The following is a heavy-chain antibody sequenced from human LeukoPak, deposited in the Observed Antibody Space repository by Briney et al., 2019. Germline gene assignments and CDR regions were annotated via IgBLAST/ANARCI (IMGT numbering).Heavy chain of an antibody. CDR1: GGSISSYY. J-gene: IGHJ5*02. Sequence: SETLSLTCTVSGGSISSYYWRWIRQPPGKGLEWIGYIYYSGSTNYNPSLKSRVTISVDTSKNQFSLKLSSVTAADTAVYYCARGLREFWFDPWGQGTLVTVSS. V-gene: IGHV4-59*01. CDR3: ARGLREFWFDP. D-gene: IGHD4-17*01. CDR2: IYYSGST.